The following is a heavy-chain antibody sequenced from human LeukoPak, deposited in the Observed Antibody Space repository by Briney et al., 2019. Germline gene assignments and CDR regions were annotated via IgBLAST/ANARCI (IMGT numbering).Heavy chain of an antibody. CDR1: GGSISSYY. CDR3: ARWVAAHSEFDY. V-gene: IGHV4-59*05. CDR2: IYYSGST. Sequence: SETLSLTCTVSGGSISSYYWSWIRQPPGKGLEWIGSIYYSGSTYYNPSLKSRVTISVDTSKNQFSLKLSSVTAADTAVYYCARWVAAHSEFDYWGQGTLVTVSS. J-gene: IGHJ4*02. D-gene: IGHD6-13*01.